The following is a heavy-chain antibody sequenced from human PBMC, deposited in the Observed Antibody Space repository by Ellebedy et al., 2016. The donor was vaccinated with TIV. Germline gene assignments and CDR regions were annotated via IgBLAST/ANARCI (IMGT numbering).Heavy chain of an antibody. CDR1: GDSINTKY. J-gene: IGHJ4*02. D-gene: IGHD4-23*01. CDR3: VTGVGWQPDY. CDR2: IDYSGDT. V-gene: IGHV4-59*01. Sequence: SETLSLXXSLSGDSINTKYWNWVRQPPGKGLEWVGYIDYSGDTNYNPTFTSRVTISADTSKNQFSLRLNSVTAADTAVYFCVTGVGWQPDYWGQGTLVTVSS.